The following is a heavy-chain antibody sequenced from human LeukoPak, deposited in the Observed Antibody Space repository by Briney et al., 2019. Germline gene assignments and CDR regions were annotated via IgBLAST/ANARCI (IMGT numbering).Heavy chain of an antibody. CDR3: APIRFGELSSL. CDR2: IQNDGNNK. CDR1: GFTFISNG. V-gene: IGHV3-30*02. J-gene: IGHJ4*02. Sequence: GGSLRLSCAASGFTFISNGMHWVRQAPGKGLECVAFIQNDGNNKKYADSVKGRFTISRDNSKNTLYLQMNSLRAEDTAVYYCAPIRFGELSSLRGQGTLVTVSS. D-gene: IGHD3-16*02.